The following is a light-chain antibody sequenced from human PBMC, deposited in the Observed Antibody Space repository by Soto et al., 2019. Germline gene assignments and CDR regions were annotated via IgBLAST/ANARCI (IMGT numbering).Light chain of an antibody. CDR3: QQYNNWPPWT. V-gene: IGKV3-15*01. CDR1: QSVSSN. CDR2: GAS. Sequence: EIVMTQSPATLSVSPGERATLSCWASQSVSSNLAWYQQKPGQAPRLLIYGASTRATGIPARFSGSGSGTEFTLTISSLQSGDFAVYYCQQYNNWPPWTFGQGTKVEIK. J-gene: IGKJ1*01.